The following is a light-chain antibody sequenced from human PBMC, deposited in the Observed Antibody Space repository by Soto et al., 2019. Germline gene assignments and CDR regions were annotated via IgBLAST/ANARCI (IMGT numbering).Light chain of an antibody. J-gene: IGKJ1*01. CDR2: GAS. CDR1: QSVSSIY. Sequence: EIVLTQSPGTLSLSPGERATLSCRASQSVSSIYLAWYQQKPGQAPRLLIYGASSRATGIPDRFSGSGSGTDFTLTISRLEPEDCAVYYCQQYGSSPLTFGQGTKVEI. CDR3: QQYGSSPLT. V-gene: IGKV3-20*01.